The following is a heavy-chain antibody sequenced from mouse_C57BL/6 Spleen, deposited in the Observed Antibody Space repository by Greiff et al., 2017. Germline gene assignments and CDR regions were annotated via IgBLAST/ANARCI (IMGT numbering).Heavy chain of an antibody. J-gene: IGHJ2*01. CDR3: ARDDYYGSSPGCDY. V-gene: IGHV1-82*01. D-gene: IGHD1-1*01. CDR1: GYAFSSSW. Sequence: VQLQQSGPELVKPGASVKISCKASGYAFSSSWMNWVKQRPGKGLAWIGRISPGDGDTNYNGKFKGKATLTADKSSSTAYMQLSSLTSKYSAVYFCARDDYYGSSPGCDYWGQGTTLTVSS. CDR2: ISPGDGDT.